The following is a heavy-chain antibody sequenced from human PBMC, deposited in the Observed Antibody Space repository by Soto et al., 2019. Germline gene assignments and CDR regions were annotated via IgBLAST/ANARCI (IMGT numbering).Heavy chain of an antibody. D-gene: IGHD1-1*01. CDR3: ARDETEHSMDV. V-gene: IGHV3-11*06. Sequence: GGSLRLSCAASGFTFSDYYMSWIRQAPGKGLEWVSYISSSSGYTNYADSVKGRFTISRDNAKNSLYLQMNSLRAEDTAVYYCARDETEHSMDVWGQGTTVTVYS. CDR1: GFTFSDYY. CDR2: ISSSSGYT. J-gene: IGHJ6*02.